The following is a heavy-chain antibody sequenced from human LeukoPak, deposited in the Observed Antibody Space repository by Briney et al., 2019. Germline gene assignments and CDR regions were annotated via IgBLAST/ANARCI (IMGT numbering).Heavy chain of an antibody. V-gene: IGHV3-21*01. Sequence: GGSLRLSCAASGFTFSSYSMNWVRQAPGKGLEWVSSISSSSSYIYYADSVKGRFTIPRDNAKNSLYLQMNSLRAEDTAVYYCARDTGLGSGWSLDAFDIWGQGTMVTVSS. J-gene: IGHJ3*02. D-gene: IGHD6-19*01. CDR3: ARDTGLGSGWSLDAFDI. CDR1: GFTFSSYS. CDR2: ISSSSSYI.